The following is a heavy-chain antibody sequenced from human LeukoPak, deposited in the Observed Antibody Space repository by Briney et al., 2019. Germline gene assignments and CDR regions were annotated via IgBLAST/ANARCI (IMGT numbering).Heavy chain of an antibody. V-gene: IGHV3-7*01. D-gene: IGHD1-26*01. J-gene: IGHJ3*02. CDR3: ARDLITGVGAPLGDAFDT. Sequence: GGSLRLSCAASGFTFSSYWMSWVRQAPGKGLEWVANIKQDGSEKYYVDSVKGRFTISRDNAKNSLYLQMNSLRAEDTAVYYCARDLITGVGAPLGDAFDTWGQGTMVTVSS. CDR2: IKQDGSEK. CDR1: GFTFSSYW.